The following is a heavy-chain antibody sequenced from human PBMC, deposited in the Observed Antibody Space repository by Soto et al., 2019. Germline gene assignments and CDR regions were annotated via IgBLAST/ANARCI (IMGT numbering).Heavy chain of an antibody. CDR1: GGSISSSSYY. Sequence: QLQLQESGPGLVKPSETLSLTCTVSGGSISSSSYYWGWIRQPPGKGLEWIGSIYYSGSTYYNPSLKSRVTISVDTSKNQFSLKLSSVTAADTAVYYCARHVTLKDSSGQRTFNWFDPWGQGTLVTVSS. CDR2: IYYSGST. D-gene: IGHD3-22*01. V-gene: IGHV4-39*01. J-gene: IGHJ5*02. CDR3: ARHVTLKDSSGQRTFNWFDP.